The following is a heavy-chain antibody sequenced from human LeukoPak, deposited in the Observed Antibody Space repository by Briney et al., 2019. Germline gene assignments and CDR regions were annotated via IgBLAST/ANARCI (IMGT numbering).Heavy chain of an antibody. CDR2: INVASDDT. CDR1: RSSFSGYY. V-gene: IGHV1-2*02. CDR3: AKETSIVIEDIEGGGCDI. D-gene: IGHD2/OR15-2a*01. Sequence: ASVKVSCMASRSSFSGYYLHWVRQAPGQGLEWLGSINVASDDTNYKKTFQGRVTVTRDTSVNTVYMEMNNLTADDTALYFCAKETSIVIEDIEGGGCDIWGQGTMVTV. J-gene: IGHJ3*02.